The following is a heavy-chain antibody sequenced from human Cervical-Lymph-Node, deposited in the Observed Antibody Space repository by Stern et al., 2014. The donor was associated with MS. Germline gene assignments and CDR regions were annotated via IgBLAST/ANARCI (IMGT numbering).Heavy chain of an antibody. D-gene: IGHD5-24*01. J-gene: IGHJ4*02. Sequence: EVQLVQSGAEVKKPGESLRISCEVSGYRFTNNWIGWVRQMPGKGLEWMGIIYPGDSETSYSPSFQGQVPILVDKSNTTAYLQWSSLKASDTAIYYCARRGDGYMGIDYWGQGTLVTVSS. V-gene: IGHV5-51*03. CDR1: GYRFTNNW. CDR3: ARRGDGYMGIDY. CDR2: IYPGDSET.